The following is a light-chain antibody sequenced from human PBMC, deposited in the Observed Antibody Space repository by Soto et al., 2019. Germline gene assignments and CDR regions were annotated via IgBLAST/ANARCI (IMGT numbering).Light chain of an antibody. V-gene: IGKV1-33*01. J-gene: IGKJ4*02. CDR2: GAS. CDR1: QGISNN. CDR3: QHYDTLPLT. Sequence: IQMTQSPSSLSAFVGDRVTITCQASQGISNNLNWYQHKPGKAPKLLIYGASNLETGVPSLFSGSVSVTDFTFAISSLQPEDIATYYCQHYDTLPLTFGGGTKVEI.